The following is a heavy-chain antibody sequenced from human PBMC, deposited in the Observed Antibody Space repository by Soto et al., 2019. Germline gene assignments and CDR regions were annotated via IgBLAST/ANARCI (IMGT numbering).Heavy chain of an antibody. Sequence: GGSLRLSCAASGFTVSSNYMSWVRQAPGKGLEWVSVIYSGGSTYYADSVKGRFTISRDNSKNTLYLQMNSLRAEVTAVYYCARDLAGYYGSGSPDAFDIWGQGTMVTVSS. V-gene: IGHV3-53*01. CDR2: IYSGGST. D-gene: IGHD3-10*01. J-gene: IGHJ3*02. CDR3: ARDLAGYYGSGSPDAFDI. CDR1: GFTVSSNY.